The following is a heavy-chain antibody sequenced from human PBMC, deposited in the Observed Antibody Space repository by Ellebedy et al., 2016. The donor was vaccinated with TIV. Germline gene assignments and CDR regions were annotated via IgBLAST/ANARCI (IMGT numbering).Heavy chain of an antibody. CDR1: GFTFGEYS. D-gene: IGHD1-1*01. CDR2: IRNNASGGTT. J-gene: IGHJ6*02. CDR3: GIDLNDIKYYYYGMDV. V-gene: IGHV3-49*03. Sequence: PGGSLRLSCTASGFTFGEYSMNWFRQAPGKGREWVGCIRNNASGGTTDYAASVEGRFTVSGDDSNIIAYLQMNRLRTEDTAVYYCGIDLNDIKYYYYGMDVWGQGTTVTVSS.